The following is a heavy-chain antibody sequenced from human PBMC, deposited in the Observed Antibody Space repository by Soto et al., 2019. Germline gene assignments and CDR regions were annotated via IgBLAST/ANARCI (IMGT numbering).Heavy chain of an antibody. J-gene: IGHJ6*02. V-gene: IGHV3-30*03. D-gene: IGHD1-1*01. CDR3: ARPRGTGYYYYGMNV. CDR1: GFIFSDYG. CDR2: ISDDGSNQ. Sequence: GGSLRLSCAASGFIFSDYGMHWVRQAPGKGLEWVAVISDDGSNQYYADSVKGRFTISRDKSKNTLFLQMNSLRPEDTGVYYCARPRGTGYYYYGMNVWGQGTTVTVSS.